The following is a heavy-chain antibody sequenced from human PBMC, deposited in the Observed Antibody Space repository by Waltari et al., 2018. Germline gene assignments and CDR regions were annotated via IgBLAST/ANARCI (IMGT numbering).Heavy chain of an antibody. D-gene: IGHD2-2*03. V-gene: IGHV4-38-2*01. J-gene: IGHJ4*02. Sequence: QVQLQESGPGLVKSSETLSLTCDVSGYAVNSGFYWGWIRQTPGKGLEWVATIYHDGTTFYKPSLKSRLSVSMDTSKNQISLTLKSVTAADTAVYYCSRQVLGYCTSAACRRLESWGQGTLVTVSS. CDR3: SRQVLGYCTSAACRRLES. CDR2: IYHDGTT. CDR1: GYAVNSGFY.